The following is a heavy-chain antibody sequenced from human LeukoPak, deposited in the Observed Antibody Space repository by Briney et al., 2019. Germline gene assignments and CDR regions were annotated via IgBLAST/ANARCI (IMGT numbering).Heavy chain of an antibody. CDR2: ISAYNGNT. CDR3: ARGLPTDGSSSAVDY. CDR1: GYTFTSYG. Sequence: ASVKVSCKASGYTFTSYGISWVRQAPGQGLEWMGWISAYNGNTNYAQKLQGRVTMTTDTSTSTAYMELRSLRSDDTAVYYCARGLPTDGSSSAVDYWGQGTLVTVSS. J-gene: IGHJ4*02. D-gene: IGHD6-6*01. V-gene: IGHV1-18*01.